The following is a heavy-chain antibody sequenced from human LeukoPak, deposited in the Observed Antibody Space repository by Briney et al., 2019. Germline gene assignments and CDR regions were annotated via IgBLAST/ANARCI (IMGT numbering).Heavy chain of an antibody. CDR1: SGSISSSTYY. Sequence: SETLSLTCTVSSGSISSSTYYWGWIRQPPGKGLEWIGTIYYTGSTYYNPSLKSRVTISVDTSKNQFSLKLSSVTAADTAVYYCARVRLRRGNFDYWGQGTLVTVSS. CDR3: ARVRLRRGNFDY. D-gene: IGHD5-12*01. J-gene: IGHJ4*02. CDR2: IYYTGST. V-gene: IGHV4-39*07.